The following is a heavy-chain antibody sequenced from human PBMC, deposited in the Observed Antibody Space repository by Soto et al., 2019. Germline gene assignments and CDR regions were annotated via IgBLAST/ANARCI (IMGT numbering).Heavy chain of an antibody. V-gene: IGHV1-69*06. CDR2: IIPIFGTA. J-gene: IGHJ5*02. CDR1: GGTFSSYA. Sequence: QVQLVQSGAEVKKPGSSVKVSCKASGGTFSSYAISWVRQAPGQGLAWMGGIIPIFGTANYAQKFQGRVTITANKSTSTAYRELSSLRSEDTAVYYCARERGACSDRGNCWFDPWGQGTLVTVSS. D-gene: IGHD2-15*01. CDR3: ARERGACSDRGNCWFDP.